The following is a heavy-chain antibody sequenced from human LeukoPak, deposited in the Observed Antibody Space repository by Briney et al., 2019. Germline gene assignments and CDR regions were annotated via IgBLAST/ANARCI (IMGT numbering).Heavy chain of an antibody. Sequence: GGSLRLSCAASGFTFSNHGMHWVRQAPGKGPEWVALIWYDGSNKYYGDSVKGRLTISRDNSKNTVYLQMNSLRAEDTGVYYCARDRLEAVTDDDYFDYWGQGTLVTVSS. V-gene: IGHV3-33*01. D-gene: IGHD2-21*02. CDR1: GFTFSNHG. J-gene: IGHJ4*02. CDR3: ARDRLEAVTDDDYFDY. CDR2: IWYDGSNK.